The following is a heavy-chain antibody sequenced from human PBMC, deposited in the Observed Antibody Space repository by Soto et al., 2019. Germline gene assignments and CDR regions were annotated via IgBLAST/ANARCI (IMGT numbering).Heavy chain of an antibody. J-gene: IGHJ4*02. CDR1: GGTFSSYA. D-gene: IGHD6-13*01. CDR2: IIPIFGTA. V-gene: IGHV1-69*06. CDR3: ASGIAAAVTTFDY. Sequence: VKVSCKASGGTFSSYAISWVRQAPGQGLEWMGGIIPIFGTANYAQKFQGRVTITADKSTSTAYMELSSLRSEDTAVYYCASGIAAAVTTFDYWGQGTLVTVSS.